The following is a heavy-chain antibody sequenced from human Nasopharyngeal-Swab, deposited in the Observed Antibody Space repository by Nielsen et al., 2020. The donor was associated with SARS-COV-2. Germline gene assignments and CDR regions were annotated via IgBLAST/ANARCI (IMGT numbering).Heavy chain of an antibody. Sequence: GESLKISCAASGFTFSSYGMHWVRQAPGKGLEWVAVMSYDGSNKYYADSVKGRFTISRDNSKNTLYLQMNSLRAEDTAVYYCGRGNGGPPSYYYYYYMDVWGKGTTVTVSS. D-gene: IGHD1-1*01. J-gene: IGHJ6*03. CDR2: MSYDGSNK. CDR3: GRGNGGPPSYYYYYYMDV. CDR1: GFTFSSYG. V-gene: IGHV3-30*03.